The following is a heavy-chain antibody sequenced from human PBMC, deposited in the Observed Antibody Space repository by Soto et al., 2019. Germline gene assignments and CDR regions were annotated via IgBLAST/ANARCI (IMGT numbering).Heavy chain of an antibody. CDR3: ARQGFGELHGLVDV. J-gene: IGHJ6*02. CDR2: INYSGGT. CDR1: GGSLRSYY. Sequence: PSETLSLTCTVSGGSLRSYYCCWFLLPPGKGLEWVGYINYSGGTFYNPSLKSRVTMSVDTSNNQYSLMVNSVTATDTAVYYCARQGFGELHGLVDVWGQGTTVTVSS. D-gene: IGHD3-10*01. V-gene: IGHV4-59*08.